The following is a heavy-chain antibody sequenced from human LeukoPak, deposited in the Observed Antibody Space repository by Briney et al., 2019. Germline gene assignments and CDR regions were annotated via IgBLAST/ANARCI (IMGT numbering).Heavy chain of an antibody. Sequence: GGSLRLSCAPSGFSFSSFAIHWVRQGPGKGLEWVTFMQYDGSVIFYADSVKGRFTISRDNSKNTVYLQMSSLRSEDTAVYFCAQDVPIERVPGVGPGSWGQGTRVIVSS. CDR3: AQDVPIERVPGVGPGS. CDR1: GFSFSSFA. CDR2: MQYDGSVI. J-gene: IGHJ5*02. D-gene: IGHD2-8*01. V-gene: IGHV3-30*04.